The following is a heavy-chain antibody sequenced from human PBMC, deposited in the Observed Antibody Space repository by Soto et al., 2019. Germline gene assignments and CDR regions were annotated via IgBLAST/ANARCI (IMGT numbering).Heavy chain of an antibody. J-gene: IGHJ4*02. CDR1: GFTFSKYW. D-gene: IGHD6-13*01. V-gene: IGHV3-74*01. CDR3: TRAFPETSNWHNDL. Sequence: EVQLVESGGGLVQPGGSLRLSCAASGFTFSKYWMYWVSQPPGKGLVCVSRIDNDGTSVTYADSVTGRFAISRDNAKNTLYLQMNSLRHEDTAIYYCTRAFPETSNWHNDLWGQGTLVTVSS. CDR2: IDNDGTSV.